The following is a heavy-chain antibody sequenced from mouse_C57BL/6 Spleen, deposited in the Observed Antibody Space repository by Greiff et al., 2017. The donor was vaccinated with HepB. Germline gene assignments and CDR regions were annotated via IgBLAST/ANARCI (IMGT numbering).Heavy chain of an antibody. CDR2: IDPEDGDT. CDR1: GFNIKDYY. V-gene: IGHV14-1*01. D-gene: IGHD1-1*01. J-gene: IGHJ4*01. CDR3: TTGYYEGYAMDY. Sequence: QLQQSGAELVRPGASVKLSCTASGFNIKDYYMHWVKQRPEQGLEWIGRIDPEDGDTEYAPKFQGKATMTADTSSNTAYLQLSSLTSEDTAVYYCTTGYYEGYAMDYWGQGTSVTVSS.